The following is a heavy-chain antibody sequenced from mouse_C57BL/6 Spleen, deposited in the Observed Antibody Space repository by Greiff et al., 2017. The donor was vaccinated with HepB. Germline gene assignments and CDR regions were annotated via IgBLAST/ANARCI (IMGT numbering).Heavy chain of an antibody. D-gene: IGHD1-2*01. V-gene: IGHV3-2*02. CDR1: GYSITSGYG. Sequence: EVQLVESGPGLVKPSQSLSLTCTVTGYSITSGYGWNWIRQFPGNKLEWMGYISYSGSTNYKPSLKSRISITRDTSKNQFFLQLNSVTNEDKSTYYRARTARIKYWGQGTTLTVSS. CDR3: ARTARIKY. CDR2: ISYSGST. J-gene: IGHJ2*01.